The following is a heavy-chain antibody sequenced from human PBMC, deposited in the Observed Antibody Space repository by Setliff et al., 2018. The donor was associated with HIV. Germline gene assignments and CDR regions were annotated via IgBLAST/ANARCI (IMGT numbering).Heavy chain of an antibody. CDR3: ARDRSSGRGYYYYYYMDV. J-gene: IGHJ6*03. Sequence: SETLSLTCTVSGGSISSGGYYWSWICQHPGKGLEGIGYIYYSGSTYYNPSLESRVTISVDTFKTQFSLKLSSVTAADTAVYYCARDRSSGRGYYYYYYMDVRGKGTTVTVSS. V-gene: IGHV4-31*03. D-gene: IGHD6-19*01. CDR2: IYYSGST. CDR1: GGSISSGGYY.